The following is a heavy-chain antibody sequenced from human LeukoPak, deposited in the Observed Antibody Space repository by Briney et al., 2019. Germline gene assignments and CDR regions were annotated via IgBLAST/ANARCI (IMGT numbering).Heavy chain of an antibody. CDR1: GFTFSSYS. CDR2: ISSSSSYI. V-gene: IGHV3-21*01. CDR3: ARVGRYCSGGSCYSDYHYGMDV. D-gene: IGHD2-15*01. Sequence: GGSLRLSCAASGFTFSSYSMNWVRQAPGKGLEWVSSISSSSSYIYYADSVKGRFTISRDNAKNSLYLQMNTLRADDTAVYNCARVGRYCSGGSCYSDYHYGMDVWGQGTTVTVSS. J-gene: IGHJ6*02.